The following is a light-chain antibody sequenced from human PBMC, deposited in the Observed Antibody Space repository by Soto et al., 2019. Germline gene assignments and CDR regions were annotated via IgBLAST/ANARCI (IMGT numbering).Light chain of an antibody. J-gene: IGLJ1*01. V-gene: IGLV2-14*01. CDR2: DVS. CDR1: SSDVGGYNY. CDR3: SSFTRNNSYV. Sequence: QSALTQPASVSGSPGQSITVSGTETSSDVGGYNYVSWYQQHPGKAPKLIIYDVSVRPSGVSDRSSGSKSGNTASLTISGLQAEDEADYYCSSFTRNNSYVFGGGTKVTVL.